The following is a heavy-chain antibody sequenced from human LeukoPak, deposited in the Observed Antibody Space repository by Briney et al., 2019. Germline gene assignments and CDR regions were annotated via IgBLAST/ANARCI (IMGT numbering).Heavy chain of an antibody. Sequence: SETLSLTCTVSGASTSRGGYYWSWIRQPPGKGLEWIGYIYDSGGAYDNPSLKSRVTISVDRSKNEFFLNLSSVTAADTAIYFCARGSMGALFDHWGQGILVTVSS. CDR3: ARGSMGALFDH. D-gene: IGHD2/OR15-2a*01. CDR2: IYDSGGA. V-gene: IGHV4-30-2*01. CDR1: GASTSRGGYY. J-gene: IGHJ4*02.